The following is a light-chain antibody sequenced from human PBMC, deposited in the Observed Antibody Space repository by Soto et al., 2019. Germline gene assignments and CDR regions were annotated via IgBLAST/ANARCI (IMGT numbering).Light chain of an antibody. CDR3: GSWDSSLSAYV. J-gene: IGLJ1*01. V-gene: IGLV1-51*01. Sequence: QSVLTQPPSVSGAPGQRVTISCTGDSSNIGTPHDVQWYQQFPGTVPKLLIYDDDKRPSGIPDRFSGSKSGTSATLGITGFQTGDEADHYCGSWDSSLSAYVFGTGTKVTVL. CDR2: DDD. CDR1: SSNIGTPHD.